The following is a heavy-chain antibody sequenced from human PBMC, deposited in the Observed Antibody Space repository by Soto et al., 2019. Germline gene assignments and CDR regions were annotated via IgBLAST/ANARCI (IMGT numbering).Heavy chain of an antibody. Sequence: QLQLQESGPGLVKPSETLSLTCTVSGGSISSSSYYWGWIRQPPGKGLEWIGSIYYSGSTYYNPSLKSRVTISVDTSKIQFSLKLSSVTAADTAVYYCARHGLELRRLFWFDPWGQGTLVTVSS. D-gene: IGHD1-7*01. CDR3: ARHGLELRRLFWFDP. J-gene: IGHJ5*02. CDR1: GGSISSSSYY. CDR2: IYYSGST. V-gene: IGHV4-39*01.